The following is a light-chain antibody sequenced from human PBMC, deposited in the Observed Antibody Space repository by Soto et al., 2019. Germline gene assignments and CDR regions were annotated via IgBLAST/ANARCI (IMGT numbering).Light chain of an antibody. V-gene: IGLV1-44*01. CDR1: SSNIGSNT. CDR2: SNN. J-gene: IGLJ3*02. Sequence: QSVLTQPPSASGTPGQRVTISCSGSSSNIGSNTVNWYQQLPGTAPKLLIYSNNQRPSGVPDRFSGSRSGTSASLAISGLQSGDEGDYYCAAWDDSLNGRGVFGGGTKVTVL. CDR3: AAWDDSLNGRGV.